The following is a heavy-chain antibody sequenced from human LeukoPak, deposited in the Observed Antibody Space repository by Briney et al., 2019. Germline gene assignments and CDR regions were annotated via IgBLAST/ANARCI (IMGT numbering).Heavy chain of an antibody. CDR2: INHSGST. D-gene: IGHD6-19*01. Sequence: SETLSLTCAVYGGSFSGYYWSWIRQPPGKGLEWIGEINHSGSTNYNPSLKSRVTISVDTSKNQFSLKLSSVTAADTAVYYCARGPKTFRYSSGTGAFDPWGQGTLVTVSS. CDR3: ARGPKTFRYSSGTGAFDP. J-gene: IGHJ5*02. CDR1: GGSFSGYY. V-gene: IGHV4-34*01.